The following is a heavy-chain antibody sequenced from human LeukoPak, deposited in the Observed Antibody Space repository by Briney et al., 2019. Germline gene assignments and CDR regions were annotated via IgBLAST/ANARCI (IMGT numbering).Heavy chain of an antibody. Sequence: ASVKVSCKASGYTFTSYGISWVRQAPGQGLEWMGWISAYNGNTNYAQKLQGRVTMTTDTSTSTAYMELRSLRSDDTAVYYCARSPKGFSSSLNRWFDPWGQGTLVTVSS. CDR1: GYTFTSYG. CDR2: ISAYNGNT. CDR3: ARSPKGFSSSLNRWFDP. J-gene: IGHJ5*02. D-gene: IGHD6-13*01. V-gene: IGHV1-18*01.